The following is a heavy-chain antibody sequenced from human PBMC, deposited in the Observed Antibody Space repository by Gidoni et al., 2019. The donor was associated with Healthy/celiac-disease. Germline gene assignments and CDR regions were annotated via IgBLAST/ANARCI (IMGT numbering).Heavy chain of an antibody. J-gene: IGHJ5*02. V-gene: IGHV3-30-3*01. D-gene: IGHD6-19*01. CDR3: ARERSLPVAGTLVNWFDP. CDR1: GFTFSSYA. CDR2: ISYDGSNK. Sequence: QVQLVESGGGVVQPGRSLRLSCAASGFTFSSYAMHWVRQAPGKGLECVAVISYDGSNKYYADSVKGRFTISRDNSKNTLYLQMNSLRAEDTAVYYCARERSLPVAGTLVNWFDPWGQGTLVTVSS.